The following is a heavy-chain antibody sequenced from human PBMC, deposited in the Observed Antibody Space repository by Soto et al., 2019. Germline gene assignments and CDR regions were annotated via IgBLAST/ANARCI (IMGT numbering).Heavy chain of an antibody. CDR3: AREGPPSLEWLPRVGYNWFDP. CDR1: GGTFSSYT. V-gene: IGHV1-69*04. Sequence: ASVKVSCKASGGTFSSYTISWVRQAPGQGLEWMGRIIPILGIANYAQKFQGRVTITADKSTSTAYMELSSLRSEDTAVYYCAREGPPSLEWLPRVGYNWFDPWGQGTLVTVSS. D-gene: IGHD3-3*01. CDR2: IIPILGIA. J-gene: IGHJ5*02.